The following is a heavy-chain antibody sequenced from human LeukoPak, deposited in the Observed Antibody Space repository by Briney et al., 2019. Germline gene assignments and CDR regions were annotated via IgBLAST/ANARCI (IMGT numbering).Heavy chain of an antibody. CDR2: VNHGGRT. Sequence: SETLSLTCAVYGGSLSGYYWSWIRQPPGKGLEWIGEVNHGGRTNYNPSLKSRVTISVDTFKNQFSLKLSSVTAADTAVYYCARGIGGGYSYGYNWFDPWGQGTLVTVSS. D-gene: IGHD5-18*01. CDR1: GGSLSGYY. V-gene: IGHV4-34*01. J-gene: IGHJ5*02. CDR3: ARGIGGGYSYGYNWFDP.